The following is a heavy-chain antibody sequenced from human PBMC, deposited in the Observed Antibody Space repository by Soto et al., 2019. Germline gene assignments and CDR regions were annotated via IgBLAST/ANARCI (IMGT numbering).Heavy chain of an antibody. Sequence: QVQLQESGPGLVKPSGTLSLTCAVSGGSISSSNWWSWVRPPPGKGLEWIGEIYHSGSTNYNPSLRSRFTISVDKSRNQFALRLSSVTAADTAVYYCAGKYSSGWYYFDFWGQGTLVTVSS. D-gene: IGHD6-19*01. CDR1: GGSISSSNW. V-gene: IGHV4-4*02. CDR3: AGKYSSGWYYFDF. J-gene: IGHJ4*02. CDR2: IYHSGST.